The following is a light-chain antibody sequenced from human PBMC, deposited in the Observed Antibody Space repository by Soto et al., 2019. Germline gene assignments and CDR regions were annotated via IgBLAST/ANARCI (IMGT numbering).Light chain of an antibody. CDR2: LCS. V-gene: IGKV2-28*01. J-gene: IGKJ2*01. CDR3: MQALRTVGT. CDR1: QSLLHSNGYNY. Sequence: DIVMTQSPLSLPVTPGEPASISCRSSQSLLHSNGYNYLDWYMQKPGQSPQLLIYLCSNRASGVPDRFSGSGSGTDFTLKISRVEAEDVGVYYCMQALRTVGTFGQGTTLEIK.